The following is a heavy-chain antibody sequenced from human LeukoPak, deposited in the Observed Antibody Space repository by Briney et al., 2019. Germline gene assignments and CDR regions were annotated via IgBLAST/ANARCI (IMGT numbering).Heavy chain of an antibody. CDR2: ISGSGGST. D-gene: IGHD1-26*01. J-gene: IGHJ4*02. Sequence: GGSLRLSCAASGFTFSSYAMSWVRQAPGKGLEWVSAISGSGGSTYYADSVKGRFTISRDNSKNTLYLQTNSLRAEDTAVYYCAKLPVRATHFDYWGQGTLVTVSS. V-gene: IGHV3-23*01. CDR3: AKLPVRATHFDY. CDR1: GFTFSSYA.